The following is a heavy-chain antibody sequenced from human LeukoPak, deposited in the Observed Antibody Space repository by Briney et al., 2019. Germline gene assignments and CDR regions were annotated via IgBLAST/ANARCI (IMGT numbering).Heavy chain of an antibody. CDR1: GFTFDDYG. CDR3: AKDFASYYGERYFQH. CDR2: IKWNGGST. Sequence: PGGSLRLSCAASGFTFDDYGMSWVRQAPGKGLEWVSSIKWNGGSTGYADSVKGRFTISRDNAKNSLYLQMNSLRAEDTAVYYCAKDFASYYGERYFQHWGQGTLVTVSS. D-gene: IGHD4-17*01. J-gene: IGHJ1*01. V-gene: IGHV3-20*04.